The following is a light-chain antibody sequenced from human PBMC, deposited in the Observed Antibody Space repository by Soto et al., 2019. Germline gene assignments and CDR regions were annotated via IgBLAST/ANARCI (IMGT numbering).Light chain of an antibody. CDR1: SSDVGGYDY. CDR3: SSYAGSTNIV. Sequence: QSVLTQPASVSGSPGQSITISYTGTSSDVGGYDYVSWYQQHPGKAPKVLIYGVTKRSSGVPDRFSGSKSGYTAYLTVSGLQAEDEADYYCSSYAGSTNIVFGTGTKVTVL. CDR2: GVT. V-gene: IGLV2-8*01. J-gene: IGLJ1*01.